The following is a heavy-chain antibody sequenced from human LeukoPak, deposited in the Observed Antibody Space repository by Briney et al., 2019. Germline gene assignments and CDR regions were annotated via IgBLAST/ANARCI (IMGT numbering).Heavy chain of an antibody. J-gene: IGHJ4*02. CDR2: INPNSGGT. D-gene: IGHD2-21*01. V-gene: IGHV1-2*02. CDR3: ARKTRSTLAYDY. Sequence: GASVKDSCKASGYTFTGYYLHWVRQAPGQALEWMGWINPNSGGTNYTQKFQGRVTMTSDTSISTAYMELSRRPSDDTAVYYCARKTRSTLAYDYWGQRTLVTVSS. CDR1: GYTFTGYY.